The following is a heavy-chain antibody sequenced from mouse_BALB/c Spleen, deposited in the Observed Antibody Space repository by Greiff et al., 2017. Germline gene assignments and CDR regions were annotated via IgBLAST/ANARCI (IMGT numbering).Heavy chain of an antibody. V-gene: IGHV5-17*02. Sequence: DVQLQESGGGLVQPGGSRKLSCAASGFTFSSFGMHWVRQAPEKGLEWVAYISSGSSTIYYADTVKGRFTISRDNPKNTLFLQMTSLRSEDTAMYYCARRGYGNYPYYYAMDYWGQGTSVTVSS. CDR3: ARRGYGNYPYYYAMDY. J-gene: IGHJ4*01. CDR1: GFTFSSFG. CDR2: ISSGSSTI. D-gene: IGHD2-10*02.